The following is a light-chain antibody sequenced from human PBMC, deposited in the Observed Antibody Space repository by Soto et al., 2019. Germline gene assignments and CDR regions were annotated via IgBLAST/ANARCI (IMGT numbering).Light chain of an antibody. CDR2: GAS. CDR1: QSVSSNY. Sequence: EFVLTQSPGTLSLSPGERATLSCRASQSVSSNYLAWYQQKPGQAPRLLIYGASTRATGTADRFSGSGSGTDFTLSISRLEPEDFAVYYCHQYGSSPQTVGQGTKVDSK. CDR3: HQYGSSPQT. V-gene: IGKV3-20*01. J-gene: IGKJ1*01.